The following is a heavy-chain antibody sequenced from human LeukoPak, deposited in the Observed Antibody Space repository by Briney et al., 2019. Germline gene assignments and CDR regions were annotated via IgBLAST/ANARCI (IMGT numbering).Heavy chain of an antibody. V-gene: IGHV1-69*13. D-gene: IGHD1-20*01. CDR3: AAPSHSGYNWNDNRPLYGMDV. Sequence: SVKVSCKASGGTFISYAISWVRQAPGQGLEWMGGIIPIFATANYAQKFQGRVTITADESTSTAYMELSSLRSEDMAVYYCAAPSHSGYNWNDNRPLYGMDVWGQGTTVTVSS. J-gene: IGHJ6*02. CDR1: GGTFISYA. CDR2: IIPIFATA.